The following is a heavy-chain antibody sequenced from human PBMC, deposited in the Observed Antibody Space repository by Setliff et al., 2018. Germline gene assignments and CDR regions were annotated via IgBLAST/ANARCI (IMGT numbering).Heavy chain of an antibody. D-gene: IGHD3-16*01. V-gene: IGHV3-20*04. J-gene: IGHJ4*02. Sequence: GGSLRLSCEGSGFSFDDYAMNWVRQAPGKGLEWLSRINWDGGIIEYADYVKGRFTISKDNARNSLYLQMNSLRVDDTAFYYCARDFGGTVVPSPMDHWGQGTLVTVSS. CDR1: GFSFDDYA. CDR2: INWDGGII. CDR3: ARDFGGTVVPSPMDH.